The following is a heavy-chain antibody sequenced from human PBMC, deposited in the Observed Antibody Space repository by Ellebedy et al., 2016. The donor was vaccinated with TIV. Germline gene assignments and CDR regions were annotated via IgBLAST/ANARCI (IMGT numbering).Heavy chain of an antibody. CDR3: ARRASYGDYAVQVNPWFDP. CDR1: GFNFRSYW. D-gene: IGHD4-17*01. CDR2: IRQEGDEI. V-gene: IGHV3-7*01. Sequence: GESLKISCAASGFNFRSYWMTWVRQAPGKGLEWVAKIRQEGDEIYYVESVKGRFTISRDNAKNSMFLQMNSLKVEDTAVYYCARRASYGDYAVQVNPWFDPWGQGTLVTVSS. J-gene: IGHJ5*02.